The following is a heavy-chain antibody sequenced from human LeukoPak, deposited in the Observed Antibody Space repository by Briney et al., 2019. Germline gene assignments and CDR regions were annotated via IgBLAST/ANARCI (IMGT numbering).Heavy chain of an antibody. Sequence: SETLSLTCTISGGSISSSSYYWGWIRQPPGKELEWIGNIYDSGTIYYNPSLKSRVTISVDTSKNQLSLKLSSVTAADTAVYYCATDSVGDTTAFDYWGQGTLVTVSS. CDR3: ATDSVGDTTAFDY. CDR2: IYDSGTI. J-gene: IGHJ4*02. D-gene: IGHD1-26*01. V-gene: IGHV4-39*01. CDR1: GGSISSSSYY.